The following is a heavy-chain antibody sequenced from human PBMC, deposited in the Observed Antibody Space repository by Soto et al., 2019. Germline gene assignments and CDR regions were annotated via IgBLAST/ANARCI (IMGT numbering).Heavy chain of an antibody. CDR1: GFTFSSYW. D-gene: IGHD6-6*01. Sequence: RLSCAASGFTFSSYWMSCVRQAPGKGLEWVSNIKQDGSDKYYVDSVKGRFTISRDNAKNSLYLQMNSLRAEDTAVYYCATSEAAQGNYWGQGXMVTVSS. CDR2: IKQDGSDK. CDR3: ATSEAAQGNY. V-gene: IGHV3-7*01. J-gene: IGHJ4*02.